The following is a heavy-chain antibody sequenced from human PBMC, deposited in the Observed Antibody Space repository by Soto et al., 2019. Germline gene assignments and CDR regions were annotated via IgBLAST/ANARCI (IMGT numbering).Heavy chain of an antibody. V-gene: IGHV1-3*04. CDR1: GYTFSAYP. CDR2: IHTGSGNT. J-gene: IGHJ4*02. Sequence: QVQLVQSGAEVKKPGASVRISCKSSGYTFSAYPIHWVRQAPGQGLEWMGRIHTGSGNTQYSQKTQGRVTIPRDKSATTAFMELSSLSSEDTAVYYCARPLYGGDSPYDFWGQGTLVTVSS. D-gene: IGHD2-21*02. CDR3: ARPLYGGDSPYDF.